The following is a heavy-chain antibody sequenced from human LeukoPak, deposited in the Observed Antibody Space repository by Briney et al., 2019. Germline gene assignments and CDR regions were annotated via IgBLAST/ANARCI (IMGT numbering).Heavy chain of an antibody. Sequence: SETLSLTCNVSGGSMNNYYWSWIRQPPGKGLEWIGNVYYSGSTDSNPSLKSRVTMSVDTSKNQFSMKLSSVTAADTAVYYCARGGIPISIIVVESNWFDPWGQGTRVTVSS. CDR2: VYYSGST. CDR1: GGSMNNYY. V-gene: IGHV4-59*01. J-gene: IGHJ5*02. D-gene: IGHD3-22*01. CDR3: ARGGIPISIIVVESNWFDP.